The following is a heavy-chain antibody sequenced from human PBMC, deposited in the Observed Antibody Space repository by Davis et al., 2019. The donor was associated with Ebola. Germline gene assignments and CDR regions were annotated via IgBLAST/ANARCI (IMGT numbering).Heavy chain of an antibody. D-gene: IGHD4-17*01. Sequence: GGSLRLSCAASGFTFSGSAMHWVRQASGKGLEWVGRIRSKANSYATADAAWVKGRFTISRDDSKNTAYLQMNSLKTEDTAVYYCTSQTTVTDYWGQGTLVTVSS. CDR1: GFTFSGSA. J-gene: IGHJ4*02. CDR2: IRSKANSYAT. CDR3: TSQTTVTDY. V-gene: IGHV3-73*01.